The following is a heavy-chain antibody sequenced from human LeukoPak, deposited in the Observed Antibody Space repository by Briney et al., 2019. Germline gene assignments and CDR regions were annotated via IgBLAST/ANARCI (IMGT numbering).Heavy chain of an antibody. J-gene: IGHJ6*03. V-gene: IGHV1-2*02. Sequence: GASVKVSCKASGYTFTGYYMHWVRQAPGQGLEWMGWINPNSGGTNYAQKFQGRVTMARDTSISTAYVELSRLRSDDTAVYYCARDQPSSSGWYHYYYYMDVWGKGTTVTISS. CDR1: GYTFTGYY. CDR3: ARDQPSSSGWYHYYYYMDV. D-gene: IGHD6-19*01. CDR2: INPNSGGT.